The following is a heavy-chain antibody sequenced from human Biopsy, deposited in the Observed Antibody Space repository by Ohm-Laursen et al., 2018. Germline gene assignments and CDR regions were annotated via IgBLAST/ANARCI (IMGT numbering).Heavy chain of an antibody. V-gene: IGHV4-61*01. CDR1: GDSASSGSFY. CDR3: ARGMRSSGWPYFDS. D-gene: IGHD6-19*01. Sequence: SDTLSLTCTVSGDSASSGSFYWTWIRQPPGQGLEYIGYIYDRGSTATYNPSLESRVTMSVDMPKNQFSLKLSSVTAADTAIYYCARGMRSSGWPYFDSWGQGTLVTVSS. J-gene: IGHJ4*02. CDR2: IYDRGSTA.